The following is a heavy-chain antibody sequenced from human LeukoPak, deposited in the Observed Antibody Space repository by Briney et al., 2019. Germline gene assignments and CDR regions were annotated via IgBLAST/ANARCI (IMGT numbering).Heavy chain of an antibody. CDR1: GDSISSGDYY. D-gene: IGHD3-10*01. Sequence: SETLSLTCTVSGDSISSGDYYWSWIRQPPGKGLQWIGSFFYSGSTYYNPSLKSRVTMSVDTSKNQFSLRLSSVTAADTAVYYCARPTIRLGETIDWGQGNLVTVSS. V-gene: IGHV4-39*01. CDR2: FFYSGST. J-gene: IGHJ4*02. CDR3: ARPTIRLGETID.